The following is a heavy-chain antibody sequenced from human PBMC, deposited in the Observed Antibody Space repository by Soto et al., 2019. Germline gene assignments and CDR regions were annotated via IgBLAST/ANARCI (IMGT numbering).Heavy chain of an antibody. D-gene: IGHD2-2*01. Sequence: TSETLSLTCAVYGGSFSGYYWSWIRQPPGKGLEWIGEINHSGSTNYNPSLKSRVTISVDTSKNQFSLKLSSVTAADTAVYYCARPRLVVPAAMGRWFDPWGQGTLVTVSS. CDR3: ARPRLVVPAAMGRWFDP. V-gene: IGHV4-34*01. CDR2: INHSGST. CDR1: GGSFSGYY. J-gene: IGHJ5*02.